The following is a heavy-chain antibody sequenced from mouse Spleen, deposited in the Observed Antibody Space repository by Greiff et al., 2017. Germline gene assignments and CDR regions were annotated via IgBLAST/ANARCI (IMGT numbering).Heavy chain of an antibody. CDR3: ASWGYGNYEGYFDY. V-gene: IGHV1-52*01. D-gene: IGHD2-1*01. Sequence: QVQLQQSGAELVRPGSSVKLSCKASGYTFTSYWMHWVKQRPIQGLEWIGNIDPSDSETHYNQKFKDKATLTVDKSSSTAYMQLSSLTSEDSAVYYCASWGYGNYEGYFDYWGQGTTLTVSS. J-gene: IGHJ2*01. CDR2: IDPSDSET. CDR1: GYTFTSYW.